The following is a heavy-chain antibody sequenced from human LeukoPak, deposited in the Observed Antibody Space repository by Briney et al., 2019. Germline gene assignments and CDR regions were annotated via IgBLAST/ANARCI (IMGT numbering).Heavy chain of an antibody. CDR3: ARGSRQIVVVILDY. J-gene: IGHJ4*02. Sequence: SETLSLTCAVYGGSFSGYYCSWIRQPPGKGLEWIGEINHSGSTNYNPSLKSRVTISVDTSKNQFSLKLSSVTAADTAVYYCARGSRQIVVVILDYWGQGTLVTVSS. V-gene: IGHV4-34*01. CDR2: INHSGST. D-gene: IGHD2-21*01. CDR1: GGSFSGYY.